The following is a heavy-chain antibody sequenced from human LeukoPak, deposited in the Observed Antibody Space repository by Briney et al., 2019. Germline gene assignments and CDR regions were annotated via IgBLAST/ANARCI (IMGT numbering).Heavy chain of an antibody. CDR1: GFTFSSYS. CDR3: ARDPHLAAGTFF. J-gene: IGHJ4*02. D-gene: IGHD6-13*01. Sequence: GGSLRLSCAVSGFTFSSYSMNWVRQAPGKGLEWVSSISSSSSYIYYADSVKGRFTISRDNAKNSLYLQMNSLRAEDTAVYYCARDPHLAAGTFFWGQGTLVTVSS. CDR2: ISSSSSYI. V-gene: IGHV3-21*01.